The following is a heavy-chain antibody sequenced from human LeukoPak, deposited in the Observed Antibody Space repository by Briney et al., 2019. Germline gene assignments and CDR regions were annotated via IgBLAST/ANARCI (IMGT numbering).Heavy chain of an antibody. Sequence: GGSLRLSCVASGFTFNQYGVHWVRQAPGKGLEWVAVIWYDGSYEYFADSVKGRLAISRDNDKNTVTLQMNSLRVEDTAVYYCARDGSGLAVRGWFDFWGQGTLVTVSS. CDR1: GFTFNQYG. J-gene: IGHJ5*01. CDR2: IWYDGSYE. CDR3: ARDGSGLAVRGWFDF. D-gene: IGHD3-10*01. V-gene: IGHV3-33*01.